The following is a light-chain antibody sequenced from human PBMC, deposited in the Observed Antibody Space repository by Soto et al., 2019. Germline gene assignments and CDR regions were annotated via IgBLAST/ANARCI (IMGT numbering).Light chain of an antibody. V-gene: IGKV3-20*01. Sequence: EIVLTQSPGTLSLSPGERATLSCRASQSVSSSYVAWYQQKPGQAPRLLIYEASIRAIVIPYRFSGSGSGTDFNLTISRLEPEDFAVYHCPQAGCSPPTFGQGSKVEIK. CDR1: QSVSSSY. J-gene: IGKJ1*01. CDR2: EAS. CDR3: PQAGCSPPT.